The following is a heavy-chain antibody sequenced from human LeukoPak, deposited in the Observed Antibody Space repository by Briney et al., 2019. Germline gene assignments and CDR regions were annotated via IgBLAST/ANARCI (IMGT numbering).Heavy chain of an antibody. CDR1: GYSFTSYW. J-gene: IGHJ3*02. CDR2: IYPGDSDT. V-gene: IGHV5-51*01. CDR3: ARQWRRTGTTGKGAFDI. D-gene: IGHD1-1*01. Sequence: GESLKISCKGSGYSFTSYWIGWVRQMPGKGLEWMGIIYPGDSDTSYSPSFHGQVTISADRSISTAYLQWSSLKASDTAMYYCARQWRRTGTTGKGAFDIWGQGTMVTVSS.